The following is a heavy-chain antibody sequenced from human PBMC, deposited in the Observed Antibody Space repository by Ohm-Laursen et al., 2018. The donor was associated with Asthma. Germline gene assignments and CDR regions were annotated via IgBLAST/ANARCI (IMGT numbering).Heavy chain of an antibody. J-gene: IGHJ6*02. CDR2: ISSSSSYI. Sequence: SLRLSCAASGFTFSSYSMNWVRQAPGKGLEWVSSISSSSSYIYYADSVKGRFTISRDNSKNTLYLQMNSLRAEDTAVYYCAKDGGYCSGGSCYSSYYYGMDVWGQGTTVTVSS. V-gene: IGHV3-21*01. CDR3: AKDGGYCSGGSCYSSYYYGMDV. CDR1: GFTFSSYS. D-gene: IGHD2-15*01.